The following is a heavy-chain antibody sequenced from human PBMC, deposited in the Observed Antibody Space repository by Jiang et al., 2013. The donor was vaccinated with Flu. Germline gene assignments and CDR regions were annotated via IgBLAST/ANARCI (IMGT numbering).Heavy chain of an antibody. Sequence: EWMGWISAYNGNTNYAQKLQGRVTLTTDTSTSTAYMELRSLRSDDTAVYYCARDRNSGSYYGADSWGQGTLVTVSS. CDR2: ISAYNGNT. CDR3: ARDRNSGSYYGADS. J-gene: IGHJ4*02. V-gene: IGHV1-18*01. D-gene: IGHD1-26*01.